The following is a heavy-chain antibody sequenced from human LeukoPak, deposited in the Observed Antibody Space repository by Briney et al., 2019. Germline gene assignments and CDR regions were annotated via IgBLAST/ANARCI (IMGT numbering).Heavy chain of an antibody. J-gene: IGHJ1*01. D-gene: IGHD1-1*01. CDR1: GFTFSSYS. V-gene: IGHV3-21*01. CDR2: ISSSSSYI. CDR3: VRDLMGAVGTTAYFHH. Sequence: GGSLRLSCAASGFTFSSYSMNWVRRAPGKGLECVSSISSSSSYIYYADSVKGRFTISRDNAKNSLYLQKNSLRAEDMAVYYCVRDLMGAVGTTAYFHHWGQGTLVTVSS.